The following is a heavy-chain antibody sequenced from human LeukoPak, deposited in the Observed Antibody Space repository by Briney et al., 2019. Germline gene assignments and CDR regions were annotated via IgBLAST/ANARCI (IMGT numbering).Heavy chain of an antibody. CDR2: ISGGGGTT. V-gene: IGHV3-23*01. CDR3: AKGIQYSSSVFDAFDI. J-gene: IGHJ3*02. Sequence: GGSLRLSCAASGFTFSSYAMSWVRQAPGKGLEWVSAISGGGGTTYYADSVKGRFTISRDNSKNTLYLQMSSLRAEDTAVYYCAKGIQYSSSVFDAFDIWGQGTMVTVSS. D-gene: IGHD6-13*01. CDR1: GFTFSSYA.